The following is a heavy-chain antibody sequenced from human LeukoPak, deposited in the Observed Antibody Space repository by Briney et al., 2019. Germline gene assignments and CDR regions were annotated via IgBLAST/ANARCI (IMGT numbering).Heavy chain of an antibody. J-gene: IGHJ4*02. CDR3: ARSSDSSGYYDFFDY. CDR2: IYPGDSDT. CDR1: GYSFTSYW. V-gene: IGHV5-51*01. D-gene: IGHD3-22*01. Sequence: ESLKISCKGSGYSFTSYWIGWVRQMPGKGLEWVAIIYPGDSDTRYSPSFQGLVTISADKSITTAYLQWSSLKASDTAMYYCARSSDSSGYYDFFDYWGQGALVTVSS.